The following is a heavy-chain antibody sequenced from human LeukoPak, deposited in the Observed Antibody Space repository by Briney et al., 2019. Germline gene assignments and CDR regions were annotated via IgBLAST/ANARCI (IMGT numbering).Heavy chain of an antibody. V-gene: IGHV3-23*01. CDR3: AKSTRSTTMVRGVVDY. CDR2: ISGSGGST. J-gene: IGHJ4*02. CDR1: GFTFNNYA. D-gene: IGHD3-10*01. Sequence: GGSLRLSCATSGFTFNNYAMSWVRQAPGKGLEWVSTISGSGGSTYYADSVKGRFTISRDNSKNTLYLQMNSLRAVDTAVYYCAKSTRSTTMVRGVVDYWGQGTLVTVSS.